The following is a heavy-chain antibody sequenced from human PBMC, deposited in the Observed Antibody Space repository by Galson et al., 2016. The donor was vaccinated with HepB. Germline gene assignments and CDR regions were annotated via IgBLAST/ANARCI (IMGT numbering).Heavy chain of an antibody. J-gene: IGHJ6*02. Sequence: SLRLSCAASGFTFSTYAMHWVRQAPGKGLEWVAVVSYDGDNTYYADSVKGRVTISRDNSNNTVCLQMTGLSPEDTAVYYCARGWGFRESILPFECYYGMDVWGQGTTVIVSS. D-gene: IGHD3-10*01. CDR2: VSYDGDNT. V-gene: IGHV3-30-3*01. CDR3: ARGWGFRESILPFECYYGMDV. CDR1: GFTFSTYA.